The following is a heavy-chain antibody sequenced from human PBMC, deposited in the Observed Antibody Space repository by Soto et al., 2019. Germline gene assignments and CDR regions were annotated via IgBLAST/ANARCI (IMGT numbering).Heavy chain of an antibody. V-gene: IGHV1-2*04. CDR2: INPNSGGT. Sequence: ASVKVSCKASGYTFTGYYMHWVRQAPGQGLEWMGWINPNSGGTNYAQKFQGWVTMTRDTSISTAYMELSRLRSDDTAVYYCAGESPPYDYVWGSYRYRYAFDIWGQGTMVTVSS. J-gene: IGHJ3*02. CDR1: GYTFTGYY. D-gene: IGHD3-16*02. CDR3: AGESPPYDYVWGSYRYRYAFDI.